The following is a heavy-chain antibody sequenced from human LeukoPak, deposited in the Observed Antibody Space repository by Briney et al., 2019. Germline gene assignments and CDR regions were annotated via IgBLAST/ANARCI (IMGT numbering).Heavy chain of an antibody. D-gene: IGHD6-13*01. CDR3: ARDLLIAAAGTDY. V-gene: IGHV1-69*01. CDR2: IIPIFGTA. J-gene: IGHJ4*02. CDR1: GGTFSSYA. Sequence: SVKVSCKASGGTFSSYAISWVRQAPGQGLEWMGGIIPIFGTANYAQKFQGRVTITADESTSTAYMELRSLRSDDTAVYYCARDLLIAAAGTDYWGQGTLVTVSS.